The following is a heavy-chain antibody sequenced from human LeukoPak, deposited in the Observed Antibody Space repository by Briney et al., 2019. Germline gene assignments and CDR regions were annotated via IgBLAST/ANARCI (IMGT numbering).Heavy chain of an antibody. CDR1: GGSISSGGYY. D-gene: IGHD4-17*01. CDR2: IYYSGST. V-gene: IGHV4-31*03. CDR3: AREVTTSGAVYFDY. Sequence: PSETLSLTCTVSGGSISSGGYYWSWIRQHPGKGLEWIGYIYYSGSTYYNPSLKSRVTISVDTSKNQFSLKLSSVTAADTAAYYCAREVTTSGAVYFDYWGQGTLVTVSS. J-gene: IGHJ4*02.